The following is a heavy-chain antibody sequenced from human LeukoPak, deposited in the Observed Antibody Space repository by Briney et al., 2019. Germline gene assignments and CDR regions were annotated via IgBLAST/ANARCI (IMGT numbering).Heavy chain of an antibody. D-gene: IGHD3-10*01. J-gene: IGHJ4*02. CDR2: INPNSGGT. Sequence: ASVKVSCKASGYTFTGYYMHWVTQAPGQGLEWMGWINPNSGGTNYAQKFPGRITMTRDTSISTAYMELSRLRSDDTAVYDCARPYYYGSGSYYNPFDYWGEGTLVTVSS. CDR3: ARPYYYGSGSYYNPFDY. V-gene: IGHV1-2*02. CDR1: GYTFTGYY.